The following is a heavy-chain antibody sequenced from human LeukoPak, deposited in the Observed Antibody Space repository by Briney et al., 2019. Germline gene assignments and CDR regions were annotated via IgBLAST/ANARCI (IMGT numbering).Heavy chain of an antibody. V-gene: IGHV3-30*18. J-gene: IGHJ4*02. Sequence: PGGSLRLSCAASGFTFSSYGMHWVRQAPGKGLEWVAVISYDGSNKYYADSVKGRFTISRDNSKNTLYLQMNSLRAEDTAVYYCAKAFFDWLFYFDYWGQGTLVTVSS. CDR3: AKAFFDWLFYFDY. CDR1: GFTFSSYG. D-gene: IGHD3-9*01. CDR2: ISYDGSNK.